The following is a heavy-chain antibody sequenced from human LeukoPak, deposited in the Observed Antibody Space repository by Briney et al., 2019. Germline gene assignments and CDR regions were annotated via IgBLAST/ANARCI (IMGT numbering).Heavy chain of an antibody. CDR3: AIFDILFGEIDNWFDP. J-gene: IGHJ5*02. CDR1: GYNFTIYW. D-gene: IGHD3-16*01. CDR2: IYPGDSDT. V-gene: IGHV5-51*01. Sequence: GESLKISCKGSGYNFTIYWIGWVRQMPGKGLEWMGIIYPGDSDTRYSPSFQGQVTISADKSISTAYLQWSSLKASDTAMYYCAIFDILFGEIDNWFDPWGQGTQVTVSS.